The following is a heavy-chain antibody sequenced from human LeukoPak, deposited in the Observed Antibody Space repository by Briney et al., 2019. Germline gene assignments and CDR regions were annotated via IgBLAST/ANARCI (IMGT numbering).Heavy chain of an antibody. V-gene: IGHV4-39*07. Sequence: SETLSLTCTVSGGSISSGSYYWGWIRQPPGKGLEWIGSIYHSGSTYYNPSLKSRVTISVDTSKNQFSLKLSSVTAADTAVYYCARDRANDFDYWGQGTLVTVSS. J-gene: IGHJ4*02. CDR1: GGSISSGSYY. CDR3: ARDRANDFDY. CDR2: IYHSGST. D-gene: IGHD1-26*01.